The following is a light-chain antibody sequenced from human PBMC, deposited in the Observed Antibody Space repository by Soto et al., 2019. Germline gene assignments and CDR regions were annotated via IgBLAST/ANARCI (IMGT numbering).Light chain of an antibody. J-gene: IGLJ1*01. CDR1: SSDVGGYNS. Sequence: QSALTQPASVSGSPGQSITVSCTGTSSDVGGYNSVSWYQQHPGKTPKLMIFEVNNRPSGVSNRFSGSKSGNTASLTISGLQAEDEADYYCTSYAGSYTLYVFGTGTKVTVL. CDR3: TSYAGSYTLYV. V-gene: IGLV2-14*01. CDR2: EVN.